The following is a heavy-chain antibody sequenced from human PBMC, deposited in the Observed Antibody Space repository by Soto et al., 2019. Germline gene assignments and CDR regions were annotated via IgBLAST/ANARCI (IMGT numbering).Heavy chain of an antibody. CDR3: ARDSNGNYFDY. D-gene: IGHD4-17*01. CDR1: GGSISSGGYY. CDR2: IYYSGST. V-gene: IGHV4-31*03. Sequence: SETLSLTCTVSGGSISSGGYYWSWIRQHPGKGLEWIGYIYYSGSTYYNPSLKSRVTISVDTSKNQFSLKLSSVTAADTAVYYCARDSNGNYFDYWGQGTLVTVSS. J-gene: IGHJ4*02.